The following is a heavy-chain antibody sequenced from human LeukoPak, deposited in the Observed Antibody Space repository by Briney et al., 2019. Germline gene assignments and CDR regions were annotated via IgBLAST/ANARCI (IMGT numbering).Heavy chain of an antibody. D-gene: IGHD2-15*01. CDR3: ARDTLLRYCSAGSCYRGFDP. Sequence: GRSLRLSCAASGVTVSSQAMHWVRQAPGKGPEWVAVISYDGSNKFYSDSVEGRFTISRDTSEDSVHLQMNSLRPEDTALYYCARDTLLRYCSAGSCYRGFDPWGQGTLVTVSS. J-gene: IGHJ5*02. CDR2: ISYDGSNK. CDR1: GVTVSSQA. V-gene: IGHV3-30*04.